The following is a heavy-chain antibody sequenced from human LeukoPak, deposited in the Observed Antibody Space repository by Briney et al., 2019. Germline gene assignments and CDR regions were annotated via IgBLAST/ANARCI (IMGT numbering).Heavy chain of an antibody. Sequence: SETLSLTCTVSGGSVSSESYHWTWIRQPPGKGLEWIAYIFTGGSSYYNPSLKSRVTISVDTSKNQFSLKLNSVTAADTAQYHCARGVGGVREGFDIWGQGQWSPSLQ. CDR1: GGSVSSESYH. D-gene: IGHD3-16*01. V-gene: IGHV4-61*01. CDR2: IFTGGSS. CDR3: ARGVGGVREGFDI. J-gene: IGHJ3*02.